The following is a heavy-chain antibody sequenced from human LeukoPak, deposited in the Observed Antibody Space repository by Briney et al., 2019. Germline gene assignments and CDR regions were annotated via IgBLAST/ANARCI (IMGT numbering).Heavy chain of an antibody. CDR3: ARANLAYYDFWKDGMDV. D-gene: IGHD3-3*01. CDR2: IYYSGST. J-gene: IGHJ6*02. CDR1: GGSIGSYY. V-gene: IGHV4-59*01. Sequence: SETLSLTCTVSGGSIGSYYWSWIRQPPGKGLEWIGYIYYSGSTNYNRSLKSRVTISVDTSKNQFSLKLSSVTAADTAVYYCARANLAYYDFWKDGMDVWGQGTTVTVSS.